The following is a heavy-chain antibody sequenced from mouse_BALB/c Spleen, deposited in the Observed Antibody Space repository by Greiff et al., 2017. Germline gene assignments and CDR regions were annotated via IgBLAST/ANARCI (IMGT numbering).Heavy chain of an antibody. CDR1: GFTFSSYT. CDR3: TRDRELGYYAMDY. D-gene: IGHD4-1*01. CDR2: ISSGGSYT. V-gene: IGHV5-6-4*01. Sequence: EVMLVESGGGLVKPGGSLKLSCAASGFTFSSYTMSWVRQTPEKRLEWVATISSGGSYTYYPDSVKGRFTISRDNAKNTLYLQMSSLKSEDTAMYYCTRDRELGYYAMDYWGQGTSVTVSS. J-gene: IGHJ4*01.